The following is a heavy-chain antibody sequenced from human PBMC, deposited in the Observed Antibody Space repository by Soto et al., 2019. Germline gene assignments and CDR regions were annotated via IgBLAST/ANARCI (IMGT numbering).Heavy chain of an antibody. Sequence: QVQLQQWGAGLLKPSETLSLTCAVYGGSFSGYYWSWIRQPPGKGLEWIGEINHSGSTNYNPSLKSRGTISVDTSKNQFSLKLSSVTAADTAVYYCARGRGATVTTLDYWGQGTLVTVSS. CDR2: INHSGST. D-gene: IGHD4-17*01. CDR3: ARGRGATVTTLDY. J-gene: IGHJ4*02. CDR1: GGSFSGYY. V-gene: IGHV4-34*01.